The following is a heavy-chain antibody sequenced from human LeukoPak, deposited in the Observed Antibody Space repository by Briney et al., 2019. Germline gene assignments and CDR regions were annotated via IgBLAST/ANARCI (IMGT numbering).Heavy chain of an antibody. CDR1: GYTFTGYY. J-gene: IGHJ4*02. Sequence: ASVKVSCKASGYTFTGYYMHWVRQAPGQGLEWMGWISAYNGNTNYAQKLQGRVTMTTDASTSTAYMELRSLRSDDTAVYYCARGPLAFDYWGQGTLVTVSS. V-gene: IGHV1-18*04. D-gene: IGHD6-13*01. CDR2: ISAYNGNT. CDR3: ARGPLAFDY.